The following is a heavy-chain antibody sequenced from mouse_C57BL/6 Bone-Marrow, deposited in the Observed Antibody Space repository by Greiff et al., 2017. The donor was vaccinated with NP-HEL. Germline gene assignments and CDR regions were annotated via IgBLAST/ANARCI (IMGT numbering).Heavy chain of an antibody. Sequence: VQLQQSGAELAKPGASVKLSCKASGYTFTSYWMHWVKQRPGQGLEWIGYINPSSGYTKYNQKFKDKATLTADKSSSTAYMQLSSLTYEASAVYYCARPRFFPLFDDWGQGTTLTVSS. CDR3: ARPRFFPLFDD. D-gene: IGHD6-1*01. V-gene: IGHV1-7*01. J-gene: IGHJ2*01. CDR1: GYTFTSYW. CDR2: INPSSGYT.